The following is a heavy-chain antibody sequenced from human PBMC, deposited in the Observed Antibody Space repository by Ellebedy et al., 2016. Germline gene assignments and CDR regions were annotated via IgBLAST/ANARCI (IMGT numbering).Heavy chain of an antibody. CDR3: ARGSDSRKVGY. Sequence: GSLKLSCAIYDGSFSDTYWTWIRQPPGKGLEWIGEIHPSGSTTYNPSLDSRVTMSVDTSKNQFSLNLYPVTAADTAVYYCARGSDSRKVGYWGQGILVTVAS. V-gene: IGHV4-34*01. J-gene: IGHJ4*02. CDR1: DGSFSDTY. CDR2: IHPSGST. D-gene: IGHD6-13*01.